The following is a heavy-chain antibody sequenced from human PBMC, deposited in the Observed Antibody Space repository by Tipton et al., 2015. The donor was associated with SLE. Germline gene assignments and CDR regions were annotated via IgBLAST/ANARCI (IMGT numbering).Heavy chain of an antibody. Sequence: TLSLTCVVYGGCFRHYFLRWIRQPPGKGLEWIGEINHSGTTNYNPSLKSRVTVSVDTSKNQFSLRLSSVTAADTAVYYCARRCAAGVCSGPYYFDFWGQGTLVTVSS. V-gene: IGHV4-34*01. CDR1: GGCFRHYF. J-gene: IGHJ4*02. CDR2: INHSGTT. D-gene: IGHD2-8*02. CDR3: ARRCAAGVCSGPYYFDF.